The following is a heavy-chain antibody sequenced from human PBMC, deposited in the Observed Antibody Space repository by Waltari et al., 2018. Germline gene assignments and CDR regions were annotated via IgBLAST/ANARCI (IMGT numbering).Heavy chain of an antibody. Sequence: QVQLQESGPGLVKPSETLSLTCAVSGYSISSGYYWGWIRQPQGKGLEWIGSIYHSGSTYDNPSLKSRVTISVDTSKNQFSLKLSSVTAADTAVYYCARQLLGYDFWSGSLPYYFDYWGQGTLVTVSS. CDR2: IYHSGST. V-gene: IGHV4-38-2*01. CDR1: GYSISSGYY. J-gene: IGHJ4*02. CDR3: ARQLLGYDFWSGSLPYYFDY. D-gene: IGHD3-3*01.